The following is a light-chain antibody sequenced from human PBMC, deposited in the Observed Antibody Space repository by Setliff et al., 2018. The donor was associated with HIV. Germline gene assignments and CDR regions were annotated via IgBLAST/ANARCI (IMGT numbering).Light chain of an antibody. CDR3: QQYAGSPPRWT. J-gene: IGKJ1*01. CDR2: GPS. CDR1: QSVSTAY. V-gene: IGKV3-20*01. Sequence: ELVLTQSPGTLSLSPGERATLSCRASQSVSTAYLAWYQQKPGQAPRLLIYGPSNRASGIPDRFSGSGSGTDFTLTISRLEPKDFALYYCQQYAGSPPRWTFGQGTKVDIK.